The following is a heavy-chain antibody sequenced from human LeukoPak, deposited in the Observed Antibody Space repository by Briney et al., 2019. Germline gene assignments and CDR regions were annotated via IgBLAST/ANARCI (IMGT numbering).Heavy chain of an antibody. CDR1: GYSISSCYY. J-gene: IGHJ4*02. V-gene: IGHV4-38-2*02. CDR3: VRAVRGAENDY. Sequence: SETLSLTCTVSGYSISSCYYWGWIRQPPGEGLEWIGNIYYSGSTNYNPSLKSRVTISVDTSKNQFYLKLNSVTAADTAVYYCVRAVRGAENDYWDQGTLVTVSS. CDR2: IYYSGST. D-gene: IGHD3-10*01.